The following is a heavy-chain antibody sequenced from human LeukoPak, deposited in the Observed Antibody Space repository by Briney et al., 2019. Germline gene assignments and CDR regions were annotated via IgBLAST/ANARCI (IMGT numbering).Heavy chain of an antibody. Sequence: GASVKVSCKVSGYTLTELSMHWVRQAPGQGLEWMGWISAYNGNTNYAQKLQGRVTMTTDTSTSTAYMELRSLRSDDTAVYYCARANGGRFVVWGKGTTVTISS. CDR3: ARANGGRFVV. V-gene: IGHV1-18*01. CDR1: GYTLTELS. D-gene: IGHD1-26*01. J-gene: IGHJ6*04. CDR2: ISAYNGNT.